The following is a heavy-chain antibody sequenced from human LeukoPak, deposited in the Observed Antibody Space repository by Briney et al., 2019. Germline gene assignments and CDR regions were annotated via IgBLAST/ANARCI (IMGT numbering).Heavy chain of an antibody. CDR1: GFTFSNSD. CDR2: ISASGGSA. Sequence: GGSLRLSCAASGFTFSNSDMNWVRQAPGKGLEWVSFISASGGSAHYADSVRGRFTISRDNSKNTLYLQMNSLRVEDTAVYYWPRDGGGWVDIWGKGTMVAV. V-gene: IGHV3-23*01. J-gene: IGHJ3*02. CDR3: PRDGGGWVDI. D-gene: IGHD2-21*01.